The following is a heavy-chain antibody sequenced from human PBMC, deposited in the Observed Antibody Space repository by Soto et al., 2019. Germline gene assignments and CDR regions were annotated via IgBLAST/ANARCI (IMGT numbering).Heavy chain of an antibody. CDR2: IYYSGST. D-gene: IGHD2-21*02. CDR3: ARQRTSVVTQAYFDS. CDR1: GDSISNRSYY. J-gene: IGHJ4*02. V-gene: IGHV4-39*01. Sequence: PSETLSLTCTVTGDSISNRSYYWGWIRQPPGKGLEWIGSIYYSGSTYNNPSLKSRVSMSVDTSKNQFSLKLRSVTAADTALYYCARQRTSVVTQAYFDSWGQGSLVTVSS.